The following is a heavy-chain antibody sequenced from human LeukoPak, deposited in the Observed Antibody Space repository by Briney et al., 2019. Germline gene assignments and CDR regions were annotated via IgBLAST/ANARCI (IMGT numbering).Heavy chain of an antibody. Sequence: SETLSLTCTVSGGSISSSSYYWGWIRQPPGKGLEWIGSIYYSGSTYYNPSLKSRVTISVDTSRNQFSLKLSSVTAADTAVYYCARLPYYGGYSRSFHYWGQGTLVTVSS. J-gene: IGHJ4*02. D-gene: IGHD4-23*01. CDR2: IYYSGST. V-gene: IGHV4-39*01. CDR3: ARLPYYGGYSRSFHY. CDR1: GGSISSSSYY.